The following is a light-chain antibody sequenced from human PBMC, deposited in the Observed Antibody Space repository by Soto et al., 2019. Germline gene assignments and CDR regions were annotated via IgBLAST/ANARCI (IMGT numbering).Light chain of an antibody. J-gene: IGKJ4*01. CDR3: QASYCAALN. CDR1: QTISGY. Sequence: DIQLTQTPSSLSASVGDRVTITCRSSQTISGYVNWYQQQPGKAPKLLISASYDLQSGVPSRFSGSESGTDFGLAICSLRVEECAISFCQASYCAALNLGGGTRVEIK. V-gene: IGKV1-39*01. CDR2: ASY.